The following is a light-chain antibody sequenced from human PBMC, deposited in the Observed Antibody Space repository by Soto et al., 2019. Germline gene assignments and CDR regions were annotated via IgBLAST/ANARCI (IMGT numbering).Light chain of an antibody. J-gene: IGKJ2*01. CDR2: DAS. Sequence: DIQMTQSPSTLSASVGDRVIITCRASQSISGWLAWYQQKPGKAPKLLIYDASTLQSGVPSRFSGSGSGTEFTLTISGLQPDDFATYYCQQYNSYSMYTFGQGTKLEMK. CDR3: QQYNSYSMYT. V-gene: IGKV1-5*01. CDR1: QSISGW.